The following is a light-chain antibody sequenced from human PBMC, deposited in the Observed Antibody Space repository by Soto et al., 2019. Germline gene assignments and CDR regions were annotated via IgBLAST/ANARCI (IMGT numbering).Light chain of an antibody. CDR3: QSYDDSLSVHYV. V-gene: IGLV1-40*01. Sequence: QSVLTQPPSVSGAPGQRVTISCTGGSSNIGSTYDVQWYQQLPGTAPKLLIHGNTDRPSGVPDRFSGSKSGTSASLAITGLQADDEADYYCQSYDDSLSVHYVFGAGTKRTVL. J-gene: IGLJ1*01. CDR1: SSNIGSTYD. CDR2: GNT.